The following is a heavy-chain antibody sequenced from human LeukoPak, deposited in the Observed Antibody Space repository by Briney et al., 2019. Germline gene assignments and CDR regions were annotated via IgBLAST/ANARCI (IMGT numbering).Heavy chain of an antibody. Sequence: PSETLSLTCTVSGGSISSSSYYWGWIRQPPGKGLEWIGSIYYSGSTYYNPSLKSRVTISVDTSKNQFSLKLSSVTAADTAVYYCARESRPYYYYYYYMDVWGKGTTVTISS. J-gene: IGHJ6*03. CDR2: IYYSGST. CDR3: ARESRPYYYYYYYMDV. D-gene: IGHD5/OR15-5a*01. CDR1: GGSISSSSYY. V-gene: IGHV4-39*07.